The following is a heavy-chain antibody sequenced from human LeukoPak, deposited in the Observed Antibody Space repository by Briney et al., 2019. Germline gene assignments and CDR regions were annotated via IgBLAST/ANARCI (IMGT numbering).Heavy chain of an antibody. CDR1: GFTFDDYG. Sequence: GGSLRLSCAASGFTFDDYGMHWVRQPPGKGLEWVSGISWNSGNVGYADSVKGRFTISRDNARNSLYLQMNSLRAEDTALYYCAKVDGYNSGWYDSWGQGTLVTVSS. J-gene: IGHJ5*01. CDR2: ISWNSGNV. V-gene: IGHV3-9*01. CDR3: AKVDGYNSGWYDS. D-gene: IGHD6-19*01.